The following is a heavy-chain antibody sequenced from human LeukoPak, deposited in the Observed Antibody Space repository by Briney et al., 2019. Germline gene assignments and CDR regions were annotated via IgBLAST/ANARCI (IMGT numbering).Heavy chain of an antibody. CDR3: ARGRYSGTTYYFDY. V-gene: IGHV3-74*01. Sequence: PGGSLRLSCAASGFTFSTHWMHWVRQVPGRGPVWVSRADGGGSSTSYADSVKGRFSISRDNAKSTLYLQMNGLRAEDTAVYYCARGRYSGTTYYFDYWGQGTLVTVSS. J-gene: IGHJ4*02. D-gene: IGHD5-12*01. CDR2: ADGGGSST. CDR1: GFTFSTHW.